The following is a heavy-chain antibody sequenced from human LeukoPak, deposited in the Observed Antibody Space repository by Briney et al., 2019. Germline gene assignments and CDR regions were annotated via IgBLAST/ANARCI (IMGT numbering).Heavy chain of an antibody. Sequence: GGSLRLSCAASGFTFSSYGMHWVRQAPGKGLEWVAVISYDGSNKYYADSVKGRFTISRDNSKNTLYLQMNSLRAEDTAVYYCPNPRSYGLNIAFNTWAKGKMATVSS. D-gene: IGHD3-10*01. CDR3: PNPRSYGLNIAFNT. V-gene: IGHV3-30*18. CDR1: GFTFSSYG. CDR2: ISYDGSNK. J-gene: IGHJ3*02.